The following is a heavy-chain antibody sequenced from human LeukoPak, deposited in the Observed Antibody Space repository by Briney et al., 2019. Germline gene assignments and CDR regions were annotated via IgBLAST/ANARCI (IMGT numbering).Heavy chain of an antibody. CDR3: ARAWGSHSADY. V-gene: IGHV4-59*06. Sequence: SETLSLTCTVSGGSLSSYYWSWIRQHPGKGLEWIGYIYYSGSTCYNPSLKSRVTISVDTSKNQFSLKLSSVTAADTAVYYCARAWGSHSADYWGQGTLVTVSS. J-gene: IGHJ4*02. D-gene: IGHD7-27*01. CDR2: IYYSGST. CDR1: GGSLSSYY.